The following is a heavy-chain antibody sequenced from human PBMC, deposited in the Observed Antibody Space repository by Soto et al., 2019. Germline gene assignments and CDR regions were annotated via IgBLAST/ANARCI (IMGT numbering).Heavy chain of an antibody. D-gene: IGHD3-9*01. CDR3: TTAGPFEKDYFDY. V-gene: IGHV3-15*07. CDR1: SVSNAW. Sequence: SVSNAWMNWVRQAPGKGLEWVGRIKSKTDGGTTDYAAPVKGRFTISRDDSKNTLYLRMNSLKTEDTAVYYCTTAGPFEKDYFDYWGQGTLVTVSS. J-gene: IGHJ4*02. CDR2: IKSKTDGGTT.